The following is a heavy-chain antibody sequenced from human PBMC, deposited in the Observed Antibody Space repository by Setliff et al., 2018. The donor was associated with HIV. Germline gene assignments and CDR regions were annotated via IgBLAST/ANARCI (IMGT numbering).Heavy chain of an antibody. CDR3: ARGGFKWSGSYADY. CDR2: IKHSGST. V-gene: IGHV4-61*05. J-gene: IGHJ4*02. Sequence: SETLSLTCTVSGDSITSRTYYWAWIRQPPGEALEWIGEIKHSGSTNYNPSLKSRVTISVDTAKNQFSLNLTSVTAADTSVYYCARGGFKWSGSYADYWGPGTLVTVSS. D-gene: IGHD1-26*01. CDR1: GDSITSRTYY.